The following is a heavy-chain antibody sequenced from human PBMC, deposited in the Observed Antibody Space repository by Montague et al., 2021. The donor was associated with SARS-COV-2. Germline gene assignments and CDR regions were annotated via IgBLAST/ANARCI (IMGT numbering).Heavy chain of an antibody. V-gene: IGHV4-34*01. CDR2: INHSGST. CDR3: ARMRAVLLWFGESTYFDY. Sequence: SETLSLTCAVYGGSSSGYYWSWIRQPPGKGLEWIGEINHSGSTNYNPSLKSRVTISVDTSKNQFSLKLSSVTAADTAAYYCARMRAVLLWFGESTYFDYWGQGTLVTVSS. J-gene: IGHJ4*02. CDR1: GGSSSGYY. D-gene: IGHD3-10*01.